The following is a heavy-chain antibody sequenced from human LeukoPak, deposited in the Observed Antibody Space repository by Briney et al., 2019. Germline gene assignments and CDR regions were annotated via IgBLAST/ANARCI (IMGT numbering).Heavy chain of an antibody. CDR3: ARHEHGYSSGRFDY. Sequence: SETLSLTCTVSGGSINTYYWSWLRQPAGKGLEWIEFISYSGSTDYNPSLKGRVTISVDMSKNQFSLKLSSVTAADTAVYYCARHEHGYSSGRFDYWGQGALVTVSP. V-gene: IGHV4-59*01. CDR1: GGSINTYY. CDR2: ISYSGST. J-gene: IGHJ4*02. D-gene: IGHD5-18*01.